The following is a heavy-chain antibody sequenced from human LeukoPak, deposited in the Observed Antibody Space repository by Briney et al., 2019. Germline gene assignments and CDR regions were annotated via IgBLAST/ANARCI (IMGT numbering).Heavy chain of an antibody. CDR3: AREGGPYRPLDY. J-gene: IGHJ4*02. CDR2: VNLQGNT. CDR1: GGSITNSNY. Sequence: SETLSLTCAVSGGSITNSNYWCRVRQPPGKRLEWIGEVNLQGNTNYNPSLMGRVAISVDKSENHISLQLTSVTAADTAVYYCAREGGPYRPLDYSGQGTLVTVSS. V-gene: IGHV4-4*02.